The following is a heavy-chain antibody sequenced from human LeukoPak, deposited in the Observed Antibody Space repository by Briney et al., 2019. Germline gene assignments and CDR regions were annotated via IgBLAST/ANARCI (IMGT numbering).Heavy chain of an antibody. Sequence: GGSLRLSCAASGFTFSDYYMSWIRQAPGKGLEWVSYISSSGSTIYYADSVKGRFTISRDNAKNSLYLQMNSLRAEDTAVYYCARDKDRSRDAFDIWGQGTMVTVSS. CDR1: GFTFSDYY. V-gene: IGHV3-11*01. CDR3: ARDKDRSRDAFDI. CDR2: ISSSGSTI. J-gene: IGHJ3*02.